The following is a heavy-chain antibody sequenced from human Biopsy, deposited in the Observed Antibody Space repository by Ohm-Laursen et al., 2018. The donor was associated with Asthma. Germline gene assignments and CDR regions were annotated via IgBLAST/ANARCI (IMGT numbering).Heavy chain of an antibody. CDR1: GGTLSSNS. CDR2: IIPIFGRT. D-gene: IGHD5-12*01. V-gene: IGHV1-69*13. J-gene: IGHJ6*02. CDR3: ARGYSGSDRIVYYYSGLEV. Sequence: SVKVSCKASGGTLSSNSINGMRQAPGQGIEWRGRIIPIFGRTNYAQKFQGRVTITADESTSTAYMELSSLSSEDTAVYYCARGYSGSDRIVYYYSGLEVWGQGTTVTVSS.